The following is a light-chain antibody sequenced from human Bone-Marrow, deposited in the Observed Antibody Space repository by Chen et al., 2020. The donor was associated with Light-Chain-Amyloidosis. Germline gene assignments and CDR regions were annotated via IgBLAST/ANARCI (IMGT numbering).Light chain of an antibody. CDR2: GSS. J-gene: IGKJ4*01. CDR1: QTISSNY. Sequence: EIVLTQSPGTLSLSPGEGANLPCRASQTISSNYLTWYQQKFGQAPRLLIYGSSSRATGIPDRFTGSGSGTDFTLTINRLEPEDFEMYYCQQYGTSPLTFGGGTKVEIK. CDR3: QQYGTSPLT. V-gene: IGKV3-20*01.